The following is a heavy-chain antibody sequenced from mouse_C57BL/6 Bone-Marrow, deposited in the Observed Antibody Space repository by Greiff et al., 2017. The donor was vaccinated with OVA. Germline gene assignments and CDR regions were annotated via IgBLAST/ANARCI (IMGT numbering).Heavy chain of an antibody. D-gene: IGHD2-14*01. CDR3: ARSGYRNDGGAMDY. J-gene: IGHJ4*01. CDR2: IHPNSGST. V-gene: IGHV1-64*01. CDR1: GYTFTSYW. Sequence: VQLQQPGAELVKPGASVKLSCKASGYTFTSYWMHWVKQRPGQGLEWIGMIHPNSGSTKYNEKFKSKATLTVDKSSSTAYMQLSSLTSEDSAVYYCARSGYRNDGGAMDYWGQGTSVTVSS.